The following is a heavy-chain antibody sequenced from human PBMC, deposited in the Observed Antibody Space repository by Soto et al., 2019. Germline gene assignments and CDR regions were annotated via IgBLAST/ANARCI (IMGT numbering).Heavy chain of an antibody. V-gene: IGHV1-18*01. J-gene: IGHJ4*02. CDR2: ISTNNGNT. Sequence: QVQLVQSGAEVKKPGASVKVSCKASGYTFTNYGISWVRQAPGQGLEWMGWISTNNGNTNYAQKVQGRVTMTTDTSTSTAYMERRSLRSDDTAVYYCARTYSSNWEFDSWGQGTLVTVSS. D-gene: IGHD6-13*01. CDR1: GYTFTNYG. CDR3: ARTYSSNWEFDS.